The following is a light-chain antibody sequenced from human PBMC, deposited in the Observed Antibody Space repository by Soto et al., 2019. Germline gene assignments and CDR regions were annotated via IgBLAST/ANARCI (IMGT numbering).Light chain of an antibody. CDR3: SSKRSGTTLI. V-gene: IGLV2-14*03. CDR1: SSDIGGYNY. Sequence: QSALTQPASVSGSPGQSISISCTGTSSDIGGYNYVSWYQQHPGKAPKLIIYEVNNRPSGVSNRFSGSKSGNTASLTISGLQAEDESVFYCSSKRSGTTLIFGGGTKLTVL. CDR2: EVN. J-gene: IGLJ2*01.